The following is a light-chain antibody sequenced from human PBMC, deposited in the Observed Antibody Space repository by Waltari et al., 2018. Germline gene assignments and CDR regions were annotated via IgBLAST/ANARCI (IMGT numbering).Light chain of an antibody. CDR2: WAS. CDR1: QSVLYNSNGKNY. J-gene: IGKJ1*01. Sequence: DIVMTQSPDSLAVSMGERATLNCKSSQSVLYNSNGKNYLAWYQQKPGQPPKLLIYWASTRQSGVPDRFSGSGSGTDFTLTINSLQAEDVVVYYCQQYYRSRTFGQGTKVEIK. CDR3: QQYYRSRT. V-gene: IGKV4-1*01.